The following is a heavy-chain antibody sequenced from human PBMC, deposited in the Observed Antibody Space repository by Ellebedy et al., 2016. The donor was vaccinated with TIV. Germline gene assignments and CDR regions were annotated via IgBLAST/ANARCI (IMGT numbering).Heavy chain of an antibody. D-gene: IGHD6-6*01. CDR2: IWYDGSNK. J-gene: IGHJ6*02. V-gene: IGHV3-33*08. CDR1: GFTFSSYG. CDR3: ARGQLVQYYGMDV. Sequence: PGGSLRLSCAASGFTFSSYGMHRVRQAPGKGLEWVAVIWYDGSNKYYADSVKGRFTISRDNSKNTLYLQMNSLRAEDTAVYYCARGQLVQYYGMDVWGQGTTVTVSS.